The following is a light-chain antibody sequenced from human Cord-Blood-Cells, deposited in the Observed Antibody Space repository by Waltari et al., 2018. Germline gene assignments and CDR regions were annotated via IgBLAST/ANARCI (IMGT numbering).Light chain of an antibody. Sequence: EIVLTQSPGTLSLSPGERVTLPCRASQSVSSSYLAWYQQKPGQAPRLLIYGASSRATGIPDRFSGSGSGTEFTLTISRLEPEDFAVYYCQQYGSSPQGTFGGGTKVEIK. J-gene: IGKJ4*01. CDR2: GAS. CDR3: QQYGSSPQGT. CDR1: QSVSSSY. V-gene: IGKV3-20*01.